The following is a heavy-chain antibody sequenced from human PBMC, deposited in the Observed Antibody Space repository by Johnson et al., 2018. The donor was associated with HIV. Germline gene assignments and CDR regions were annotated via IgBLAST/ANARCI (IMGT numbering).Heavy chain of an antibody. J-gene: IGHJ3*02. CDR2: ISFDGTSK. Sequence: QVQLVESGGGEVQPGGSLRLSCAASRFTFNSHDMNWVRQAPGKGLEWVAFISFDGTSKYYGDSVKGRFTISRDNSKNTLYQQMNSLRTEDTAVYYCAKEYFDIWGQGTMVTVSS. V-gene: IGHV3-30*02. CDR1: RFTFNSHD. CDR3: AKEYFDI.